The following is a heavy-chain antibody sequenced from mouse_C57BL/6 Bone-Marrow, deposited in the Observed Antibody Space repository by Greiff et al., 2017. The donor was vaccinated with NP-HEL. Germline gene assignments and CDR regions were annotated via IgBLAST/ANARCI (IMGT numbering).Heavy chain of an antibody. Sequence: VQLQQSGAELVRPGTSVKVSCKASGYAFTNYLIEWVKQRPGQGLEWIGVINPGSGGTNDNEKFKGTATLTADKSSSTAYMQLSSLTSEDSAVYFCARGGNYYGSSLYYFDYWGQGTTLTVSS. CDR2: INPGSGGT. D-gene: IGHD1-1*01. CDR3: ARGGNYYGSSLYYFDY. J-gene: IGHJ2*01. CDR1: GYAFTNYL. V-gene: IGHV1-54*01.